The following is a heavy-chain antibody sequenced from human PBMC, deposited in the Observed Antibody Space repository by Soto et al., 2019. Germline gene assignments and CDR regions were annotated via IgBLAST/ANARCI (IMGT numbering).Heavy chain of an antibody. V-gene: IGHV3-30-3*01. CDR3: ARDSNYGSGSYYTPVDY. J-gene: IGHJ4*02. CDR2: ISYDGSNK. CDR1: GFTFSSYA. Sequence: QVQLVESGGGVVQPGRSLRLSCAASGFTFSSYAMHWVRQAPGKGLEWVAVISYDGSNKYYADSVKGRFTISRDNSKNTLYLQMNSPRAEDTAVYYCARDSNYGSGSYYTPVDYWGQGTLVTVSS. D-gene: IGHD3-10*01.